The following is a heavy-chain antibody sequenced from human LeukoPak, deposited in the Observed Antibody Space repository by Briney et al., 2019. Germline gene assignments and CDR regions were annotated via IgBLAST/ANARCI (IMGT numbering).Heavy chain of an antibody. V-gene: IGHV3-30*02. D-gene: IGHD4-23*01. CDR2: IQYDGRKK. J-gene: IGHJ4*02. CDR1: GFTFSNYG. Sequence: GGSLRLSCAASGFTFSNYGMHWVRQAPGRGLEWVAFIQYDGRKKLCGDSVKGRCTISRDTSSKTIYLQVDSLRGEDTAVYYCAKDNGNFLTPDWWGQGTLVTVSS. CDR3: AKDNGNFLTPDW.